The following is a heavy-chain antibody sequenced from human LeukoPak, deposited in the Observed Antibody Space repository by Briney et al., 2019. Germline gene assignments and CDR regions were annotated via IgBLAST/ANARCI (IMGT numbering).Heavy chain of an antibody. CDR1: GYTFTSYG. J-gene: IGHJ3*02. D-gene: IGHD6-19*01. CDR3: ASGWYSSGWYAFDI. Sequence: GASVKVSCKASGYTFTSYGISWVRQAPGQGLEWMGWISAYNGNTNYAQKLQGRVTMTTDTSTSTAYMELRSLRSDDTAVYYCASGWYSSGWYAFDIWGQGTVVTVSS. V-gene: IGHV1-18*01. CDR2: ISAYNGNT.